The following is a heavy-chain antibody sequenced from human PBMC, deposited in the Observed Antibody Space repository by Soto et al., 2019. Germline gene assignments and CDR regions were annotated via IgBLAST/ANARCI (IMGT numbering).Heavy chain of an antibody. J-gene: IGHJ4*02. V-gene: IGHV4-30-4*01. D-gene: IGHD6-6*01. Sequence: QVQLQESGPGLVKPSQTLSLTCTVSGGSISSGDYYWSWIRQPPGKGLEWIGYIYYSGSTYYNPSIKSRVTIXVXTXXNQFSLKLSSVTAADPAVYYCARVGSSIATRPFDYWGQGTLVTVSS. CDR1: GGSISSGDYY. CDR3: ARVGSSIATRPFDY. CDR2: IYYSGST.